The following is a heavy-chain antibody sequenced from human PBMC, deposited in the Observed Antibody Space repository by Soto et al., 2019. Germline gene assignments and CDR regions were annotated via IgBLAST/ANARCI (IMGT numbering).Heavy chain of an antibody. J-gene: IGHJ4*02. D-gene: IGHD3-9*01. CDR1: GGTFSSYT. Sequence: ASVKVSCKASGGTFSSYTISWVRQAPGQGLEWMGRIIPILGIANYAQKFQGRVTITADKSTSTAYMELSSLRSEDTAVYYCARGAGSITIYQAIDYWGQGTLVTVSS. V-gene: IGHV1-69*02. CDR2: IIPILGIA. CDR3: ARGAGSITIYQAIDY.